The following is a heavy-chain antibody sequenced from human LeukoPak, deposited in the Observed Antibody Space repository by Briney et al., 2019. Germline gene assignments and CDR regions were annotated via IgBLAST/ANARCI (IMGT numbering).Heavy chain of an antibody. CDR2: ISHDGSKK. J-gene: IGHJ4*02. Sequence: GGSLRLSCAASGFAFSSYAVHWVRQAPGKGLECVAVISHDGSKKYYADFVKGRFTISRDNSKNTLYLHMNSLTPEDTAVYYCAKEGIAAAGTVTYFDYWGQGTLVTVSS. CDR1: GFAFSSYA. CDR3: AKEGIAAAGTVTYFDY. D-gene: IGHD6-13*01. V-gene: IGHV3-30-3*01.